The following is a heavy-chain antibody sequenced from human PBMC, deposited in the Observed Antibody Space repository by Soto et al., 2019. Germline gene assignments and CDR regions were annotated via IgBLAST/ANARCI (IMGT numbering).Heavy chain of an antibody. CDR2: IWNDGSNK. D-gene: IGHD3-3*01. J-gene: IGHJ4*02. V-gene: IGHV3-33*01. CDR1: GFTFSSYG. Sequence: QVQLVESGGGVVQPGRSLRLSCAASGFTFSSYGMHWVRQAPGKGLEWVAVIWNDGSNKYYADSVKGRFTISRDNSKNTLYRQMTSLRAEDTAVYYCTREFWSGPFDYWGQGTLVTVSS. CDR3: TREFWSGPFDY.